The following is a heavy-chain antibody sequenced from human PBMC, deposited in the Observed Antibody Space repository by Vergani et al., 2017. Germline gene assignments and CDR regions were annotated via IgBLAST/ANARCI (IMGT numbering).Heavy chain of an antibody. CDR1: GFTFDDYA. V-gene: IGHV3-9*01. D-gene: IGHD6-19*01. J-gene: IGHJ4*02. CDR2: ISWNSGSV. CDR3: AKDTSGWLYYFDY. Sequence: EVQLVESGGVVVQPGGSLRLSCAASGFTFDDYAMHWVRQAPGKGLEWVSGISWNSGSVGYADSVKGRFTISRDNAKNSLYLQMNSLRAEDTALYYCAKDTSGWLYYFDYWGQGTLVTVSS.